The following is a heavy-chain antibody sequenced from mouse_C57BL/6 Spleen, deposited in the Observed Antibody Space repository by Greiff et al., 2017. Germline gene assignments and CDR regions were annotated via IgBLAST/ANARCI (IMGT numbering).Heavy chain of an antibody. Sequence: EVQGVESGGGLVQPKGSLKLSCAASGFTFNTYAMHWVRQAPGKGLEWVARIRSKSSNYATYYADSVKDRFTISRDDSQSMLYLQMNNLKTEDTAMYYCVRSFITTVEAWFAYWGQGTLVTVSA. D-gene: IGHD1-1*01. J-gene: IGHJ3*01. CDR2: IRSKSSNYAT. CDR3: VRSFITTVEAWFAY. V-gene: IGHV10-3*01. CDR1: GFTFNTYA.